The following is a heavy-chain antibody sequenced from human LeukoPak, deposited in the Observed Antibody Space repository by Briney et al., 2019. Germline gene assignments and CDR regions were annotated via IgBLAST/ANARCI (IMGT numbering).Heavy chain of an antibody. Sequence: ASVKVSCKASGYTFTSYGISWVRQAPGQGLEWMGWISAYNGNTNYAQKLQGRVTMTTDTSTSTAYMELRSLRSDDTAVYYCARDWRNSGCAYDAFDIWGQGTMVTVSS. CDR2: ISAYNGNT. V-gene: IGHV1-18*01. CDR1: GYTFTSYG. D-gene: IGHD5-12*01. CDR3: ARDWRNSGCAYDAFDI. J-gene: IGHJ3*02.